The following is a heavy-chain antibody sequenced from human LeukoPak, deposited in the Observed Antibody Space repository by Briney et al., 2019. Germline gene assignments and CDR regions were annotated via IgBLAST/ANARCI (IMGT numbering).Heavy chain of an antibody. CDR1: GFTFRSYG. CDR2: ITSNGGTT. J-gene: IGHJ4*02. D-gene: IGHD4-23*01. V-gene: IGHV3-64*01. CDR3: ARGIRWASDY. Sequence: PGGSLRLSCAASGFTFRSYGMAWVRQAPGKGLEYVSGITSNGGTTYYGNSVKGRFTISRDNSKDTLYLQMGSLRTEDMAVYYCARGIRWASDYWGQGTLVTVAS.